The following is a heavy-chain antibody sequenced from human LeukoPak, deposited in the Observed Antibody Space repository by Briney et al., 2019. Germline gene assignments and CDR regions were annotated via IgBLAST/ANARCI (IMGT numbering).Heavy chain of an antibody. J-gene: IGHJ4*02. D-gene: IGHD7-27*01. V-gene: IGHV4-61*08. Sequence: PSETLSLTCTVSGGSISSGDYYWSWIRQPPGKGLEWIGYIYYSGSTNYNPSLKSRVTISVDTSKNQFSLKLSSVTAADTAVYYCARDYSGEYYFDYWGQGTLVTVSS. CDR1: GGSISSGDYY. CDR2: IYYSGST. CDR3: ARDYSGEYYFDY.